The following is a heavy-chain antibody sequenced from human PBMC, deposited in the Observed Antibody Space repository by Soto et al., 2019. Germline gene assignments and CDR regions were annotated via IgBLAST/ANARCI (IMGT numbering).Heavy chain of an antibody. J-gene: IGHJ4*02. V-gene: IGHV3-7*01. CDR2: IKQDGSEK. Sequence: EVQLVESGGGLVQPGGSLRLSCAASGFTFSSYWMSWVRQAPGKGLEWVANIKQDGSEKYYVDSVKGRFTISRDNAKNSLYLQMNSLRAEDTAVYYCARDPLNYYDSSGPSEYWGQGTLVTGSS. D-gene: IGHD3-22*01. CDR3: ARDPLNYYDSSGPSEY. CDR1: GFTFSSYW.